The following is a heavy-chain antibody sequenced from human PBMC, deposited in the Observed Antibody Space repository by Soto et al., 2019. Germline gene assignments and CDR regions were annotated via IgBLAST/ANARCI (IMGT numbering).Heavy chain of an antibody. Sequence: EVQLLESVGGLVQPGVSLRLSCAASGFTFSTYAMSWVRQAPGKGLEWVSSISNTGGGTFYADSVKGRFTISRDNSKNTLYLQMNSLGAEDTAVYYCSIRPTYDFVRWVQGTLVTVSS. D-gene: IGHD3-16*01. CDR2: ISNTGGGT. V-gene: IGHV3-23*01. CDR3: SIRPTYDFVR. CDR1: GFTFSTYA. J-gene: IGHJ4*02.